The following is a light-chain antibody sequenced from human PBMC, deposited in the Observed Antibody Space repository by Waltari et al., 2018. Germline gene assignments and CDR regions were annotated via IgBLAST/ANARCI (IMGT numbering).Light chain of an antibody. CDR1: QDISTW. CDR3: QQADSFPMAFT. Sequence: DIQMTQSPSSVSASVGDRVTITCRAMQDISTWLAWYQQHPGKAPKLLIYAASSLQRGVPSRFSGSGSGTDFTLTISSLQPEDFAIYYCQQADSFPMAFTFGPGTRVDIK. J-gene: IGKJ3*01. V-gene: IGKV1-12*01. CDR2: AAS.